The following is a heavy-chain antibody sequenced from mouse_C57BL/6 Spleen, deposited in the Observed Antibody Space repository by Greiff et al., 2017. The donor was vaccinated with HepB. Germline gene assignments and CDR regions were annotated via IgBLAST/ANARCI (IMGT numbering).Heavy chain of an antibody. CDR2: IHPNSGST. J-gene: IGHJ3*01. CDR1: GYTFTSYW. D-gene: IGHD1-1*01. CDR3: ARSLITTVVAPGFAY. Sequence: VQLQQPGAELVKPGASVKLSCKASGYTFTSYWMHWVKQRPGQGLEWIGMIHPNSGSTNYNEKFKSKATLTVDKSSSTAYMQLSSLTSEDSAVYYCARSLITTVVAPGFAYWGQGTLVTVSA. V-gene: IGHV1-64*01.